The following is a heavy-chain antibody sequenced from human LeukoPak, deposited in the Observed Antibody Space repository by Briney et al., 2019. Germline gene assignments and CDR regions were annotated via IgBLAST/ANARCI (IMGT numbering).Heavy chain of an antibody. J-gene: IGHJ4*02. CDR3: ARALYTGNNLLFDC. Sequence: GGSLRLSCAASGFTFSNCAMHWVRQAPGKGLEYVSVINSNGNTTFYANSVKGRFTISRDNSKNTLYLQMGSLGADDMGVYYCARALYTGNNLLFDCWGQGTQVTVSS. CDR2: INSNGNTT. V-gene: IGHV3-64*01. CDR1: GFTFSNCA. D-gene: IGHD1-26*01.